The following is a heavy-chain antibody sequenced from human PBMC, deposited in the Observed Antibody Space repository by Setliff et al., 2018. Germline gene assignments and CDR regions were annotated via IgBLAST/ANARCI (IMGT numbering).Heavy chain of an antibody. CDR3: ARDLFPFSDAFDI. CDR2: ISGSRSEI. CDR1: GFTFSANS. J-gene: IGHJ3*02. Sequence: PGGSLRLSCAASGFTFSANSMNWVRQAPGKGLEWVSSISGSRSEIYYADSVKGRFTISRDNAKNSLYLQMNSLRAEDTAVYYCARDLFPFSDAFDIWGQGTMVTVSS. D-gene: IGHD2-21*01. V-gene: IGHV3-21*01.